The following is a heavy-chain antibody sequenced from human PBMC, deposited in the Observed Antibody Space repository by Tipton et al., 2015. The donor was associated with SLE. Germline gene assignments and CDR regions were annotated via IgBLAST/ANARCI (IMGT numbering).Heavy chain of an antibody. V-gene: IGHV4-59*12. CDR2: MHYRGDT. CDR1: GDSISRYY. Sequence: TLSLTCTVSGDSISRYYWSWIRQPPGRGLEWIGYMHYRGDTHYNPSLKSRVTISVDTSKIHFSLMLTSVTAADTAVYYCARGGVSAAGDFDYWGQGTLVTVSS. D-gene: IGHD6-13*01. J-gene: IGHJ4*02. CDR3: ARGGVSAAGDFDY.